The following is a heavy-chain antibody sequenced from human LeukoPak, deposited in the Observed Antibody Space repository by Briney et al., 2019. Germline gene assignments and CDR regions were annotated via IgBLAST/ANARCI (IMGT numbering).Heavy chain of an antibody. CDR2: INHRGST. CDR1: SGPFSGFY. V-gene: IGHV4-34*01. J-gene: IGHJ2*01. D-gene: IGHD5-18*01. CDR3: ARVPRGDSYVHRYFDL. Sequence: SETLSLTCAVYSGPFSGFYWSWIRRPPGKGLEWIGEINHRGSTNYNPSLKSRVTMSVDTSKNQFSLKLSSVTAADTAVYYCARVPRGDSYVHRYFDLWGRGTVVTVSS.